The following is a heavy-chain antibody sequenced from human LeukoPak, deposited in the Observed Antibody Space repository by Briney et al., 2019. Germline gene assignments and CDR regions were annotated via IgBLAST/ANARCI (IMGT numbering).Heavy chain of an antibody. J-gene: IGHJ4*02. CDR1: GYTFTSYG. D-gene: IGHD5-18*01. CDR3: ARGTGEGYSYGRYYFDY. V-gene: IGHV1-18*01. Sequence: ASVTVSCKASGYTFTSYGISWVRQAPGQGLEWMGWISAYNGNTNYAQKLQGRVTMTTDTSTSTAYMQLRSLRSDDTAVYYCARGTGEGYSYGRYYFDYWGQGTLVTVSS. CDR2: ISAYNGNT.